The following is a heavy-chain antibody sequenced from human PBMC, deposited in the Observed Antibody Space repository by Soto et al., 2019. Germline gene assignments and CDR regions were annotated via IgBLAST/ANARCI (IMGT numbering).Heavy chain of an antibody. Sequence: SVTLCLPCTVSPGSISSGGYSWSWIRQAPGKGLEYIGYIYDSGSTSYNPSLKSRVTMSIDTSKNQFSLKLNSVTAADTAVYYCARGIRADYWGQG. CDR3: ARGIRADY. CDR1: PGSISSGGYS. V-gene: IGHV4-30-2*01. CDR2: IYDSGST. J-gene: IGHJ4*02.